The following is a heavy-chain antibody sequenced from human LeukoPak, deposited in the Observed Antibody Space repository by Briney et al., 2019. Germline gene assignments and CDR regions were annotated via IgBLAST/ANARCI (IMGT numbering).Heavy chain of an antibody. Sequence: SETLSLTCTVSGGSISSYYWSWIRQPAGKGLEWIGRIHSSGSTNSNPSLKSRVTMSVDTSKNQFSLQFSSVTSADTAGYYCARWSGDYSFDYWGQGTLVTVSS. J-gene: IGHJ4*02. CDR3: ARWSGDYSFDY. V-gene: IGHV4-4*07. CDR1: GGSISSYY. D-gene: IGHD3-3*01. CDR2: IHSSGST.